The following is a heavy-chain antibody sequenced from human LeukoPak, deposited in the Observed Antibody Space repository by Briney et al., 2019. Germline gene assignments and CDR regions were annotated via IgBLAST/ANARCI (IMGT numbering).Heavy chain of an antibody. CDR3: ARDSERYGDYVPFDY. CDR2: IYTSGST. Sequence: SETLSLTCAVYGGSFSGYYWSWIRQPPGKGLEWIGRIYTSGSTNYNPSLKSRVTMSVDTSKNQFSLKLSSVTAADTAVYYCARDSERYGDYVPFDYWGQGTLVTVSS. D-gene: IGHD4-17*01. J-gene: IGHJ4*02. V-gene: IGHV4-4*07. CDR1: GGSFSGYY.